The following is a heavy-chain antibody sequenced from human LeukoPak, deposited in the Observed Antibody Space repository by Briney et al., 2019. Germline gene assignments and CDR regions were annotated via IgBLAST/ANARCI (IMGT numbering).Heavy chain of an antibody. Sequence: QPGGSLRLSCEASGFTFGRFWMTGVGRAPGKGLEGMATIKQEGSEKYYVDSVKGRFTISRDNAKNSLYLQMNSLRAEDTAVYYCARDSIYYDNSGSVIGGMDVWGQGTTVTVSS. D-gene: IGHD3-22*01. J-gene: IGHJ6*02. V-gene: IGHV3-7*01. CDR3: ARDSIYYDNSGSVIGGMDV. CDR2: IKQEGSEK. CDR1: GFTFGRFW.